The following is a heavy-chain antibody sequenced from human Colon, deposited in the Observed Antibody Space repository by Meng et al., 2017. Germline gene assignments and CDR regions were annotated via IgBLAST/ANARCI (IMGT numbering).Heavy chain of an antibody. J-gene: IGHJ4*02. D-gene: IGHD3-16*01. V-gene: IGHV1-2*06. CDR1: GYAFTGTGYY. Sequence: GYRVQSGAEVKKPGASVRVSCKASGYAFTGTGYYVHWVRQAPGQGLEWMGRINPKSSGTNYAQKFQGRVTMTRDTSANTVYMELGSLKSEDTAVYYCVREFRGGYFDYWGQGTLVTVSS. CDR3: VREFRGGYFDY. CDR2: INPKSSGT.